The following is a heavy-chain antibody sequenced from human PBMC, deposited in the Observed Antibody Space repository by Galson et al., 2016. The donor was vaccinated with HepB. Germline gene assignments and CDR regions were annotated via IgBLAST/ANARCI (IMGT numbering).Heavy chain of an antibody. CDR3: ARTDIVVVPAAVYYYYGMDV. Sequence: SVKVSCKASGGTFSSYAISWVRQAPGQGLEWMGGIIPIFGTAYYAQKFQGRVTITADESTSTAYMELISLRSEDTAVYYCARTDIVVVPAAVYYYYGMDVWGQGTTVTVSS. D-gene: IGHD2-2*01. CDR2: IIPIFGTA. CDR1: GGTFSSYA. J-gene: IGHJ6*02. V-gene: IGHV1-69*13.